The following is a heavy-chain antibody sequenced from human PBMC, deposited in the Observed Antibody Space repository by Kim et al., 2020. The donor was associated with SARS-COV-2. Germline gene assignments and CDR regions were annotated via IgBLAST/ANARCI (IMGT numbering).Heavy chain of an antibody. V-gene: IGHV3-23*01. CDR1: GFTFSSYA. CDR2: ISGSGGST. CDR3: GRTWGAGMFYYYFGMEV. J-gene: IGHJ6*02. Sequence: GGSLRLSCAASGFTFSSYAMSWVRQAPGKGLEWVAAISGSGGSTHYADSVKGRFTISRDKAKNTLYLQMNSLRAEDTAVYYCGRTWGAGMFYYYFGMEVSGPGTTVTVSS. D-gene: IGHD3-10*01.